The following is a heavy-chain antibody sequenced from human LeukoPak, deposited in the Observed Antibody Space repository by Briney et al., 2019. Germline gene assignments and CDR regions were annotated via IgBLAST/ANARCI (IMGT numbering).Heavy chain of an antibody. CDR1: GYSISSGYY. Sequence: SETLSLTCTVSGYSISSGYYWGWIRQPPGKGLEWIGSIYHSGSTYYNPSLKSRVTISVDRSKNQFSLKLSSVTAADTAVYYCARTWFGELLFDYWGQGTLVTVSS. J-gene: IGHJ4*02. V-gene: IGHV4-38-2*02. CDR3: ARTWFGELLFDY. CDR2: IYHSGST. D-gene: IGHD3-10*01.